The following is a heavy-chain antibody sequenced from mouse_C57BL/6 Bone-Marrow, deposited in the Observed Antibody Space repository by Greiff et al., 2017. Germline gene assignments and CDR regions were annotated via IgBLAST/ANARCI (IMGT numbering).Heavy chain of an antibody. CDR1: GYTFTSYW. CDR3: TKGFYDGYPYY. J-gene: IGHJ2*01. Sequence: VQLQQSGTVLARPGASVKMSCKTSGYTFTSYWMHWVKQRPGQGLEWIGAIYPGNSDTSYNQKFKGKAKLTAVTSASTAYMELSSLTNEDSAVYYCTKGFYDGYPYYWGQGTTLTVSS. D-gene: IGHD2-3*01. CDR2: IYPGNSDT. V-gene: IGHV1-5*01.